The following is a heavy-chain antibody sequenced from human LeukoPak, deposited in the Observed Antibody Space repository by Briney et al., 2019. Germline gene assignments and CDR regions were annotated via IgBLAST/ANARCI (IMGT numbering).Heavy chain of an antibody. CDR1: GGSISSYY. V-gene: IGHV4-59*08. CDR2: IYDSGST. Sequence: SETLSLTCTVSGGSISSYYWSWIRQPPGKGLEWIGNIYDSGSTNYNPSLKSQVTISVDTYKNQCSLKLSSATATDTAVYYCARQSISGSSLSYFDYWGQGTLVNVSS. D-gene: IGHD3-22*01. CDR3: ARQSISGSSLSYFDY. J-gene: IGHJ4*02.